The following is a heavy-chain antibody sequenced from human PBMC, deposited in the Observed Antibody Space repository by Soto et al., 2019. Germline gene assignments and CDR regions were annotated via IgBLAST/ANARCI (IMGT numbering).Heavy chain of an antibody. CDR3: ARAHCGGDCYSGVDY. Sequence: ASVKVSCKASGYTFTTNYMHWVRQAPGQGLQWMGIINPSGGSTSYAQRFQGRVTMTRDTSISTAYMELSRLRSDDTAVYYCARAHCGGDCYSGVDYWGQGTLVTVSS. CDR2: INPSGGST. J-gene: IGHJ4*02. CDR1: GYTFTTNY. D-gene: IGHD2-21*02. V-gene: IGHV1-46*01.